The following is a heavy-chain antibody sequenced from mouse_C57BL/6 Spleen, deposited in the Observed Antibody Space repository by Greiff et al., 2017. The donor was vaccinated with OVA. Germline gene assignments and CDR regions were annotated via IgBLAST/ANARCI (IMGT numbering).Heavy chain of an antibody. CDR1: GFTFSSYA. J-gene: IGHJ2*01. CDR3: ARDGYYGSSRYYCDY. Sequence: EVKVVESGGGLVKPGGSLKLSCAASGFTFSSYAMSWVRQTPEKRLEWVATISNGGSYTYYPDNVKGRFTISRDNAKNNLYLQMSHLKSEDTAMYYCARDGYYGSSRYYCDYWGQGTTLTVSS. CDR2: ISNGGSYT. D-gene: IGHD1-1*01. V-gene: IGHV5-4*01.